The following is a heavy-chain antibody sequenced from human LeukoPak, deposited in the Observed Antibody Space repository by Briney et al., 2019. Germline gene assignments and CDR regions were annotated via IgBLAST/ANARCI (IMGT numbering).Heavy chain of an antibody. J-gene: IGHJ4*02. CDR1: GGSISTYY. V-gene: IGHV4-59*01. Sequence: SETLSLTCTVSGGSISTYYWSWIRQPPGKGLEWIGYIYHSGSTKYNPSLKSRVTMSVDTSKNQFSLKLSSVTTADTAVYYCARVTGYMIEDYFDYWGQGTLVTVSS. D-gene: IGHD3-22*01. CDR2: IYHSGST. CDR3: ARVTGYMIEDYFDY.